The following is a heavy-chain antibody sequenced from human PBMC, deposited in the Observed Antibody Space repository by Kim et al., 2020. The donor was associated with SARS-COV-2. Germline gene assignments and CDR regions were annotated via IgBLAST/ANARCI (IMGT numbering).Heavy chain of an antibody. Sequence: GGSLRLSCAASGFTFSSYAMHWVRQAPGKGLEWVAVISYDGSNKYYADSVKGRFTISRDNSKNTLYLQMNSLSAEDTAVYYCGRAYRGVIITCLDYWGQGTLITGST. J-gene: IGHJ4*02. D-gene: IGHD3-10*01. V-gene: IGHV3-30*04. CDR1: GFTFSSYA. CDR2: ISYDGSNK. CDR3: GRAYRGVIITCLDY.